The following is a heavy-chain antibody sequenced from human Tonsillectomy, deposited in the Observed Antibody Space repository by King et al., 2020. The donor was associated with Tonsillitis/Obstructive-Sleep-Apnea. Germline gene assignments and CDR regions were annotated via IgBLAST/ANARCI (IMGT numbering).Heavy chain of an antibody. J-gene: IGHJ6*03. CDR1: GFTFSSYA. CDR2: ISGSGGST. Sequence: VQLVESGGGLVQPGGSLRLSCAASGFTFSSYAMSWVRQAPGKGLEWVSAISGSGGSTYYADSVKGRFTISRDNSKNTLYLQMNRLRAEDTAVYYCAKDRAYYDFWSGYYNDYYYYMDVWGKGTTVTVSS. D-gene: IGHD3-3*01. V-gene: IGHV3-23*04. CDR3: AKDRAYYDFWSGYYNDYYYYMDV.